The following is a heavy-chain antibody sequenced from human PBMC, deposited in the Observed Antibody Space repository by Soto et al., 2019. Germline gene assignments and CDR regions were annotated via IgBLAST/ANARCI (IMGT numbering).Heavy chain of an antibody. D-gene: IGHD1-26*01. CDR3: ARDLVDLGATTNWYDP. V-gene: IGHV1-18*01. Sequence: ASVKVSCKASGYPFTSYGISWVRHAPEQGLEWMGWISAYNGNTNYAQKLQDRVTMTTDTSTSTAYMELRSLRSDDTAVYYCARDLVDLGATTNWYDPWGQGTLVTVSS. J-gene: IGHJ5*02. CDR2: ISAYNGNT. CDR1: GYPFTSYG.